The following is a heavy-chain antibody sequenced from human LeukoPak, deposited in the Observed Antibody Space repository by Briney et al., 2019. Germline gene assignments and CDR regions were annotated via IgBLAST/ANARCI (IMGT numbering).Heavy chain of an antibody. J-gene: IGHJ4*02. Sequence: GESLKISCAASGFTVSTNYMSWVRQAPGKALEWVSLIFSGGNTYYADSVKGRFTISRDNSKNTVYLDMNSLRAEDTAVYFCVREWSYWGQGTLVTVSS. V-gene: IGHV3-53*01. CDR2: IFSGGNT. CDR1: GFTVSTNY. CDR3: VREWSY. D-gene: IGHD3-3*01.